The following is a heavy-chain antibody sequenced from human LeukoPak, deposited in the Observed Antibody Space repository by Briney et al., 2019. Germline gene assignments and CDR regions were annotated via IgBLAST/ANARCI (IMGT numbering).Heavy chain of an antibody. D-gene: IGHD5-24*01. J-gene: IGHJ5*02. V-gene: IGHV3-30*19. CDR1: GFTFSSYG. CDR2: ISYDGSNK. CDR3: ARGLHRYNWFDP. Sequence: PGGSLRLSCAASGFTFSSYGMHWVRQAPGKGLEWVAVISYDGSNKYYADSVKGRFTISRDNSKNTLYLQMNSLRAEDTAVYYCARGLHRYNWFDPWGQGTLVTVSS.